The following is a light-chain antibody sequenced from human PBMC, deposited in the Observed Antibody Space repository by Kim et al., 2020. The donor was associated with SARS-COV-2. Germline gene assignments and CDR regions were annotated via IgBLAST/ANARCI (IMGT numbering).Light chain of an antibody. Sequence: SPGESATLSCRASQSVRSRFLAWYQQKPVQAPRLLIYASASRATGIPDRFSGSGSATDFTLTISRLEPEDFAVYYCQQYASSPWTFGQGTKVDIK. J-gene: IGKJ1*01. CDR1: QSVRSRF. CDR2: ASA. V-gene: IGKV3-20*01. CDR3: QQYASSPWT.